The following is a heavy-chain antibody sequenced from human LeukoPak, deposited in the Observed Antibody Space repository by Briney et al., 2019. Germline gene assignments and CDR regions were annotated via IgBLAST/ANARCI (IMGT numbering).Heavy chain of an antibody. CDR1: GYTFTSYG. V-gene: IGHV1-18*01. Sequence: ASVKVSCKASGYTFTSYGISWARQAPGQGLEWMGWISAYNGNTNYAQKLQGRVTMTTDTSTSTAYMELRSLRSDDTAVYYCARDTYYYGSGSYSYFDYWGQGTLVTVSS. J-gene: IGHJ4*02. CDR2: ISAYNGNT. D-gene: IGHD3-10*01. CDR3: ARDTYYYGSGSYSYFDY.